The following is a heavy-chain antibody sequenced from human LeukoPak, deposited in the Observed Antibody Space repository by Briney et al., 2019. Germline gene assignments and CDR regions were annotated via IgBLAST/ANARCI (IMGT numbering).Heavy chain of an antibody. CDR2: IYYNGDT. J-gene: IGHJ4*02. CDR1: GVSISSGDYY. V-gene: IGHV4-30-4*08. Sequence: SETPSLTCTVSGVSISSGDYYWSWIRQTPGKGLEWIGYIYYNGDTYYNPSLKSRVTISRDTSENQFSLKLSSVTAADTAVYYCARDLFRITSLWGQGTLVTASS. D-gene: IGHD1-14*01. CDR3: ARDLFRITSL.